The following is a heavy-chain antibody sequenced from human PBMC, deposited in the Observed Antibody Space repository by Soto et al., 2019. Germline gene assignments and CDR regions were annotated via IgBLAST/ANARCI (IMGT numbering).Heavy chain of an antibody. D-gene: IGHD2-8*01. CDR2: ISYDGSNK. CDR3: AKGCSDCTNGVCYGFVRGMDV. J-gene: IGHJ6*02. CDR1: GFTFSSYG. Sequence: QVQLVESGGGVVQPGRSLRLSCAASGFTFSSYGMHWVRQAPGKGLEWVAVISYDGSNKYYADSVKGRFTISRDNSKNTLYLQMDSLRAEDTAVYYCAKGCSDCTNGVCYGFVRGMDVWGQGTTVTVSS. V-gene: IGHV3-30*18.